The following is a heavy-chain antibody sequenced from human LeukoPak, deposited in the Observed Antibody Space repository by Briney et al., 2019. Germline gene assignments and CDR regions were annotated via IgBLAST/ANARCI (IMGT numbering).Heavy chain of an antibody. CDR2: IFPSGGEI. CDR3: GTYRQVLLPFES. Sequence: GGSLRLSCAASGFTFSTFAMIWVRQPPGKGLEWVSSIFPSGGEIHYADSVRGRFTISRDNSKSTLSLQMNSLRAEDTAIYYCGTYRQVLLPFESWGQGTLVTVSS. J-gene: IGHJ4*02. V-gene: IGHV3-23*01. CDR1: GFTFSTFA. D-gene: IGHD2-8*02.